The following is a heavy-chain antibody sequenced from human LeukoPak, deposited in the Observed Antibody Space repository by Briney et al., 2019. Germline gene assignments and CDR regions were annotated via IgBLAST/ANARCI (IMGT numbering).Heavy chain of an antibody. D-gene: IGHD3-22*01. Sequence: GGSLRLSCAASGITFSTFAMTWVRQAPGRGLECVSVISGGGDRTYYAESVKGRFTISRDNSKNTLYLQMNSLRAEDTAVYYCAKGKSGYYDYWGQGTLVTVSS. V-gene: IGHV3-23*01. CDR3: AKGKSGYYDY. J-gene: IGHJ4*02. CDR2: ISGGGDRT. CDR1: GITFSTFA.